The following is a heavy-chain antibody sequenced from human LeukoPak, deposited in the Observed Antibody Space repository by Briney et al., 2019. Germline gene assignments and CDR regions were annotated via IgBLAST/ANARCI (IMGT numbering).Heavy chain of an antibody. V-gene: IGHV3-23*01. CDR1: GFTFSSFA. D-gene: IGHD2-2*02. CDR2: VSDSGATT. CDR3: ARGCSSTSCYTVYNWFDP. Sequence: GGSLRLSCAASGFTFSSFAVSWVRQAPGKGLEWVAGVSDSGATTFYADSVKGRFTISRDNAKNSLYLQMNSLRAEDTAVYYCARGCSSTSCYTVYNWFDPWGQGTLVTVSS. J-gene: IGHJ5*02.